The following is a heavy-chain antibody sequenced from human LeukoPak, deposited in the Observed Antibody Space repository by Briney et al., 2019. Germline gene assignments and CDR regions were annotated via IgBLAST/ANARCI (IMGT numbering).Heavy chain of an antibody. D-gene: IGHD3-3*01. J-gene: IGHJ4*02. Sequence: SETLSLTCAVYGGSFSGYYWSWIRQPPGKGLEWIGEINHSGGTNYNPSLKSRVTISVDTSKNQFSLKLSPVTAADTAVYYCARCPDTIFGVVYFDYWGQGTLVTVSS. CDR2: INHSGGT. CDR1: GGSFSGYY. V-gene: IGHV4-34*01. CDR3: ARCPDTIFGVVYFDY.